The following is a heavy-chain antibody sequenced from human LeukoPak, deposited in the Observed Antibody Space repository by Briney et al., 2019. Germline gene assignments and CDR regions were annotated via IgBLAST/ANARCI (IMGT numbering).Heavy chain of an antibody. CDR1: GGSISSYY. CDR3: ARSIVGATVDY. CDR2: IYYSGST. Sequence: PSENLSLTCTVSGGSISSYYWSWIRQPPGKGLEWIGYIYYSGSTNYNPSLKSRVTISVDTSKNQFSLKLSSVTAADTAVYYCARSIVGATVDYWGQGTLVTVSS. V-gene: IGHV4-59*08. J-gene: IGHJ4*02. D-gene: IGHD1-26*01.